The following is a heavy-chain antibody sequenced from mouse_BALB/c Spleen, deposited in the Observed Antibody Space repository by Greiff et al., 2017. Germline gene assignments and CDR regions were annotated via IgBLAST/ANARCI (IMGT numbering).Heavy chain of an antibody. CDR1: GYTFTNYW. V-gene: IGHV1-63*02. CDR2: IYPGGGYT. CDR3: ARGVRREYYFDY. D-gene: IGHD2-14*01. Sequence: QVHVKQSGAELVRPGTSVKISCKASGYTFTNYWLGWVKQRPGHGLEWIGDIYPGGGYTNYNEKFKGKATLTADTSSSTAYMQLSSLTSEDSAVYFCARGVRREYYFDYWGQGTTLTVSS. J-gene: IGHJ2*01.